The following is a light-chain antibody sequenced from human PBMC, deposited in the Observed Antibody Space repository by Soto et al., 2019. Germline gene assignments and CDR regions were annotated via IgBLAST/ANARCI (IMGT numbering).Light chain of an antibody. Sequence: DIQMTQSPSTLSASVGDRVTITCRASQSISSWLAWYQQRPGKAPKLLIYKASSLDSGVPSRFSGSGSGTEFTLTISSLQPDDFATYYCQQYNNYGTWTLGQGTKVEIK. J-gene: IGKJ1*01. CDR3: QQYNNYGTWT. CDR1: QSISSW. CDR2: KAS. V-gene: IGKV1-5*03.